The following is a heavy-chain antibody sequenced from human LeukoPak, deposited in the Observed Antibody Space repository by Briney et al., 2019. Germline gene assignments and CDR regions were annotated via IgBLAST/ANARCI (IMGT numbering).Heavy chain of an antibody. Sequence: PSETLSLTCTVSGGSITSYYWSWIRQPPGKGLEWTGYIYSSGSTNYNPSLKSRLTISIDTSNNQFSLRLSSVTAADTAVYYCARRNYGRLDYWGQGTLVTVSS. CDR2: IYSSGST. D-gene: IGHD3-10*01. V-gene: IGHV4-59*08. CDR1: GGSITSYY. CDR3: ARRNYGRLDY. J-gene: IGHJ4*02.